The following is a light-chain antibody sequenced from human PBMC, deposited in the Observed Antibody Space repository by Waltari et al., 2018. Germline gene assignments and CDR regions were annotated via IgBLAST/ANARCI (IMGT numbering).Light chain of an antibody. CDR3: QTGGHGTWV. J-gene: IGLJ3*02. CDR2: VNSDGSH. Sequence: QLVLTQSPSASASLGASVKLTCTLSSGHSSNVIAWHQQQQEKGPRFWMKVNSDGSHSKGDEIPDRFSGSSSGAERYLTISSLQSEDEADYYCQTGGHGTWVFGGGTKLTVL. V-gene: IGLV4-69*02. CDR1: SGHSSNV.